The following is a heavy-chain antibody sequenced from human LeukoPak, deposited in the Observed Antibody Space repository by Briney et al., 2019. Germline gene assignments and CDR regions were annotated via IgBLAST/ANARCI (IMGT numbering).Heavy chain of an antibody. Sequence: PSETLSLTCTVSGGSISSGGYYWSWIRQHPGKGLEWIGYIYYSGSTYYNPSLKSRVTISVDTSKNQFSLKLSSVTAADTAVYYCAREDYYDSSGYYWDGRAFDIWGQGTMVTVSS. CDR1: GGSISSGGYY. D-gene: IGHD3-22*01. CDR2: IYYSGST. J-gene: IGHJ3*02. V-gene: IGHV4-31*03. CDR3: AREDYYDSSGYYWDGRAFDI.